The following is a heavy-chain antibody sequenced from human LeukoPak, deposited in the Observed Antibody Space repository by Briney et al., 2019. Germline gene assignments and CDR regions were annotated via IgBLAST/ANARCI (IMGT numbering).Heavy chain of an antibody. D-gene: IGHD6-19*01. V-gene: IGHV3-33*08. CDR2: IWYDGSNK. Sequence: HPGRSLRLSCTASGFTFSSYGMHWVRQAPGKGLEWVAVIWYDGSNKYYADSVKGRFTISRDNSKNTLYLQMNSLRAEDTAVYYCPRYSGWNDAFDIWGQGTMVTVSS. CDR1: GFTFSSYG. J-gene: IGHJ3*02. CDR3: PRYSGWNDAFDI.